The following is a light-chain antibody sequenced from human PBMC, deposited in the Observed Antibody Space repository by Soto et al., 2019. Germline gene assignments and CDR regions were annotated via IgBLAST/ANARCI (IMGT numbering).Light chain of an antibody. Sequence: QSVLTQPASVSGSPGRSITISCTGTSSDVGSYNLVSWYQHHPGKAPKLMIYEVSKRPSGVSNRFSGSKSGNTASLTISGLQAEDEADYYCCSYAGSSTPYVFGTGTKVTVL. CDR2: EVS. V-gene: IGLV2-23*02. CDR3: CSYAGSSTPYV. CDR1: SSDVGSYNL. J-gene: IGLJ1*01.